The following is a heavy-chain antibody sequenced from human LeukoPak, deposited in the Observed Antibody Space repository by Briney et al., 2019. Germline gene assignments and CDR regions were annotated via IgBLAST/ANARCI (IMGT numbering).Heavy chain of an antibody. Sequence: GGSLRLSCAASGFTFSYYAMNWVRQAPGKGLEWVSSISTRSTYIYYADSLKGRFTISRDNAKNSLYLQMNSLRAEDTAVYYCARRTGSHLPNWFDPWGQGTLVTVSS. CDR1: GFTFSYYA. V-gene: IGHV3-21*01. D-gene: IGHD3-10*01. CDR3: ARRTGSHLPNWFDP. J-gene: IGHJ5*02. CDR2: ISTRSTYI.